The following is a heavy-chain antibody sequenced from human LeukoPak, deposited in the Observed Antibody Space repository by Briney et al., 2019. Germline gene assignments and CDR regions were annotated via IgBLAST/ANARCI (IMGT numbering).Heavy chain of an antibody. Sequence: GGSLRLSCAASGFTFSSYWMTWVRQAPGKGLEWVANIKQDGNEKYYVDSVKGRFTISRDNAKNSLYLQMNSLRAEDTAVYYCARVETTVTPGLLDPWGQGTLVTVSS. CDR2: IKQDGNEK. D-gene: IGHD4-11*01. J-gene: IGHJ5*02. V-gene: IGHV3-7*01. CDR1: GFTFSSYW. CDR3: ARVETTVTPGLLDP.